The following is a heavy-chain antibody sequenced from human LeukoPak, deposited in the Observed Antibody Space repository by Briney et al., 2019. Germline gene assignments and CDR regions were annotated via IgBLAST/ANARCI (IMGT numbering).Heavy chain of an antibody. CDR3: AKDLLFSSSWYGFDY. Sequence: GGSLRLSCAASGFPFSDSWMDWVRQAPGKGMEWGAKIKQDGSEKHYADSVKGRFTISRDNSKNTLYLQMNSLRAEDTAVYYCAKDLLFSSSWYGFDYWGQGTLVTVSS. V-gene: IGHV3-7*01. J-gene: IGHJ4*02. D-gene: IGHD6-13*01. CDR2: IKQDGSEK. CDR1: GFPFSDSW.